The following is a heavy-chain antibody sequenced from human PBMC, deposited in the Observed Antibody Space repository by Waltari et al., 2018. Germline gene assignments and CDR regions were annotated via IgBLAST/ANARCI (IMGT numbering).Heavy chain of an antibody. J-gene: IGHJ5*02. CDR3: AREEIEKWGTWFDP. Sequence: QVQLQESGPGLVKPSETLSLTCTVYGGSIRNYYWSWIRQPAGKGLEWIGRTYTSGSTAYNPSLKSRVTMSLDTSKNQFSLKMTSVTAADTAVYYCAREEIEKWGTWFDPWGQGILVTVSS. CDR2: TYTSGST. V-gene: IGHV4-4*07. CDR1: GGSIRNYY. D-gene: IGHD3-16*01.